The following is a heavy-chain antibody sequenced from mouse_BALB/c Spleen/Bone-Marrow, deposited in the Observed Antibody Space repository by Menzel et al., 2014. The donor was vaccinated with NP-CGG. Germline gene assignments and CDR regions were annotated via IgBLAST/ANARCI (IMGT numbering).Heavy chain of an antibody. CDR3: TRYRYVADYFDY. CDR2: FYPGSGST. J-gene: IGHJ2*01. D-gene: IGHD2-14*01. V-gene: IGHV1S22*01. Sequence: LQQSGSELVRPGASVKLSCKASGYTFTSYWMHWVKQRPGQGLEWIGNFYPGSGSTNYDEKFKRKATLTVDTSSSTAYMQLSSLTSEDSAVYYCTRYRYVADYFDYWGQGTTLTVSS. CDR1: GYTFTSYW.